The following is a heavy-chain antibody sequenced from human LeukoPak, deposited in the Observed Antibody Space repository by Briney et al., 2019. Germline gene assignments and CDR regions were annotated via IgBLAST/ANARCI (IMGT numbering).Heavy chain of an antibody. D-gene: IGHD5-18*01. CDR1: GYTFTSYA. CDR2: INTNTGNP. V-gene: IGHV7-4-1*02. CDR3: ASNGYSYGYFDYYYMDV. Sequence: ASVKVSCKASGYTFTSYAMNWVRQAPGQGLEWMGWINTNTGNPTYAQGFTGRFVFSLDTSVSTAYLQISSLKAEDTAVYYCASNGYSYGYFDYYYMDVWGKGTTVTVSS. J-gene: IGHJ6*03.